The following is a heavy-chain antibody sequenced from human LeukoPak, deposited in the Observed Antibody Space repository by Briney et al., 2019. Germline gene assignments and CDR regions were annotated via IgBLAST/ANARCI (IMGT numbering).Heavy chain of an antibody. CDR1: GYSISSGYY. J-gene: IGHJ3*02. CDR3: ARSDYGDLAAFDI. CDR2: IYHSVST. D-gene: IGHD4-17*01. V-gene: IGHV4-38-2*02. Sequence: PSETLSLTCTVSGYSISSGYYWGWIRQPPGKGLEWIGSIYHSVSTYYNPSLKSRVTISVDTSKNQFSLKLSSVTAADTAVYYCARSDYGDLAAFDIWGQGTMVTVSS.